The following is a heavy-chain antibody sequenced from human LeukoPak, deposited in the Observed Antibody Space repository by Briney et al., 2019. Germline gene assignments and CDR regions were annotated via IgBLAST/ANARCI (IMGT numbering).Heavy chain of an antibody. D-gene: IGHD6-19*01. V-gene: IGHV1-2*06. J-gene: IGHJ4*02. Sequence: AASVKVSCKASGYTFTGYHMHWVRQAPGQGLEWMGRINPNSGGTNYAQKFQGRVTMTRDTSISTAYMELSRLRSDDTAVYYCARESAVAGPVDYWGQGTLVTVSS. CDR1: GYTFTGYH. CDR3: ARESAVAGPVDY. CDR2: INPNSGGT.